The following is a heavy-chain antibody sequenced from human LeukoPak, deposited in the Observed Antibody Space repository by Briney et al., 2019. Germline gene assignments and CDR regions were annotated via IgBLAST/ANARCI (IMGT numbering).Heavy chain of an antibody. D-gene: IGHD5-24*01. CDR1: GYSISSGYY. CDR2: IYTSGST. J-gene: IGHJ4*02. CDR3: ARDRTGDGYNPFDY. Sequence: KPSETLSLTCAVSGYSISSGYYWGWIRQPPGKGLEWIGRIYTSGSTNYNPSLKSRVTISVDTSKNQFSLKLSSVTAADTAVYYCARDRTGDGYNPFDYWGQGTLVTVSS. V-gene: IGHV4-38-2*02.